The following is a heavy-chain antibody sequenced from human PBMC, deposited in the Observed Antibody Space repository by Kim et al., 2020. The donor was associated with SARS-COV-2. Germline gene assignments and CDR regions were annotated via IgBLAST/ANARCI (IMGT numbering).Heavy chain of an antibody. D-gene: IGHD3-9*01. CDR3: ARGGDYDILTGLLPPSFRPRYYYYYGMDV. CDR1: GFTFSSYW. CDR2: INSDGSST. Sequence: GGSLRLSCAASGFTFSSYWMHWVRQAPGKGLVWVSRINSDGSSTSYADSVKGRFTISRDNAKNTLYLQMNSLRAEDTAVYYCARGGDYDILTGLLPPSFRPRYYYYYGMDVWGQGTTVTVSS. V-gene: IGHV3-74*01. J-gene: IGHJ6*02.